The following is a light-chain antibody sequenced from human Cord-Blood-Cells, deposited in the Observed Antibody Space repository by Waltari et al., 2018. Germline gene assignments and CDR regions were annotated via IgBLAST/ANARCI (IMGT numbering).Light chain of an antibody. CDR3: QQLNSYP. V-gene: IGKV1-9*01. CDR1: QGISSY. Sequence: DIQLTQSPSFLSASVGDRVTITCRASQGISSYLAWYQQKPGKAPKLLIYAASTLQSGVPSRCKGRGSGTECTLTISSLQPEDLATYYCQQLNSYPFGQGTRLEIK. CDR2: AAS. J-gene: IGKJ5*01.